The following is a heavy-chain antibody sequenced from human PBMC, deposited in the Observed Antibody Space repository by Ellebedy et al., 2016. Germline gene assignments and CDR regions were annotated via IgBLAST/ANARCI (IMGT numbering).Heavy chain of an antibody. CDR1: GFTFRNYD. V-gene: IGHV3-21*01. Sequence: GGSLRLSXAASGFTFRNYDMSWVRQAPGKGLEWVSSSSSVGGYTYYADSVKGRFTVSRDNAQSSLYLQMTSLRAGDTAIYFCARGGELGRSDVFDVWGQGTMVIVSS. CDR3: ARGGELGRSDVFDV. J-gene: IGHJ3*01. D-gene: IGHD7-27*01. CDR2: SSSVGGYT.